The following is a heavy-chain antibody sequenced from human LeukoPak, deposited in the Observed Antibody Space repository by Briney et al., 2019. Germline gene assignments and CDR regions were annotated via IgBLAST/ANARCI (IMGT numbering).Heavy chain of an antibody. CDR1: GYTFTSYD. Sequence: ASVKVSCKASGYTFTSYDINWVRQATGQGLEWMGWMNPNSGNTGYAQKFQGRVTMTRNTSISTAYMELSSLRSEDTAVYYCARGLRRYYDYVWGSYLVYWGQGTLVTVSS. CDR3: ARGLRRYYDYVWGSYLVY. V-gene: IGHV1-8*01. D-gene: IGHD3-16*02. J-gene: IGHJ4*02. CDR2: MNPNSGNT.